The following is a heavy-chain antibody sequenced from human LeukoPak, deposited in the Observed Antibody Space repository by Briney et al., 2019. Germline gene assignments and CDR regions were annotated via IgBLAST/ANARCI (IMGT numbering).Heavy chain of an antibody. J-gene: IGHJ4*02. CDR2: ISGSGGST. CDR1: GFRFSDYT. V-gene: IGHV3-23*01. D-gene: IGHD2-2*03. CDR3: AARYNGYCSSTSCPAFDY. Sequence: PGGSLRLSCAASGFRFSDYTMTWVRQAPGKGLEWVSAISGSGGSTYYADSVKGRFTISRDNSKNTLYLQMNSLRAEDTAVYYCAARYNGYCSSTSCPAFDYWGQGTLVTVSS.